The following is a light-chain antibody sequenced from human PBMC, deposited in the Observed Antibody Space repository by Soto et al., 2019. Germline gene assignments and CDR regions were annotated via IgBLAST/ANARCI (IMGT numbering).Light chain of an antibody. Sequence: QSALTQPASVSGSPGQSITISCTGTSSDVGGYNYVSWYQQHPGKAPKLMIYDVTNRPSGVSSRFSGSKSGNTASLTISGLQAEDEADSYCASYTSSATYVIGPGTKVTVL. CDR2: DVT. V-gene: IGLV2-14*01. CDR1: SSDVGGYNY. CDR3: ASYTSSATYV. J-gene: IGLJ1*01.